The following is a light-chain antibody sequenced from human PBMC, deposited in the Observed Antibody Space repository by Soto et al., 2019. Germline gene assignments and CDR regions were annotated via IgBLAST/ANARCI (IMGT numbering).Light chain of an antibody. J-gene: IGKJ5*01. Sequence: EVVLTQSPVTLSLSPGERATLFCRASQSFRGLLAWYQQKPGQAPRLLIYDAYNRATGIPPRFSGSGSGTDLTLTISSLEPEDSAVYYCQQRHMWPIPFGQGTRLEIK. CDR1: QSFRGL. CDR2: DAY. CDR3: QQRHMWPIP. V-gene: IGKV3-11*01.